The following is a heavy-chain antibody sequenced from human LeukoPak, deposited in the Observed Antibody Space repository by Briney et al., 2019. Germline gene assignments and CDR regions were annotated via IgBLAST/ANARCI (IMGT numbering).Heavy chain of an antibody. CDR2: IYSGCST. Sequence: PGGSLRLSCAASGFTVSSNYMSWVRQAPGKGLEWVSVIYSGCSTYYDDSVKGRFTISRDNSKNTLYLQMNSPRAEDTAVYYCARDLYYGSGDYYYYYYMDVWGKGTTVTVSS. CDR3: ARDLYYGSGDYYYYYYMDV. J-gene: IGHJ6*03. CDR1: GFTVSSNY. V-gene: IGHV3-66*02. D-gene: IGHD3-10*01.